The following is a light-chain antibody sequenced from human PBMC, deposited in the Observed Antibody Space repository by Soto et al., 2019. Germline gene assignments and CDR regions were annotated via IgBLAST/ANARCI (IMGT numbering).Light chain of an antibody. J-gene: IGKJ3*01. Sequence: DIQMTQSPSSLSAFVGDRVTITCRTSQTIRRSLNWYQQKPGKAPKLLIFTASSLQSGVPSRFSGSGSGTVFTLTISSLQPEDFAPYYCQQSYTTPFTFGPGTKVDI. CDR3: QQSYTTPFT. CDR1: QTIRRS. V-gene: IGKV1-39*01. CDR2: TAS.